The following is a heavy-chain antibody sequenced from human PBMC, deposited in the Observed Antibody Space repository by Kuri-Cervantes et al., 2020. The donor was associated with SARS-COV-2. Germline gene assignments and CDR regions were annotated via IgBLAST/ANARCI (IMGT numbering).Heavy chain of an antibody. CDR1: GGSISSYF. Sequence: ESLKISCTVSGGSISSYFWSWIRQPPGKGLEWIGYIYYSGTTNYNPSLKSRVTISVDTSKNQFSLKLSSVTAADTAVYYCARVRGGGSGSYYSPYYFDYWGQGTLVTVSS. V-gene: IGHV4-59*01. CDR3: ARVRGGGSGSYYSPYYFDY. D-gene: IGHD3-10*01. J-gene: IGHJ4*02. CDR2: IYYSGTT.